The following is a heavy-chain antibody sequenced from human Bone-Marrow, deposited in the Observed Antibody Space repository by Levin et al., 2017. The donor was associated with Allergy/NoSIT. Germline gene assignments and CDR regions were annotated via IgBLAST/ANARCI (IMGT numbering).Heavy chain of an antibody. CDR3: ARHVVYGSGILYGLDV. CDR2: IYYTGST. J-gene: IGHJ6*02. CDR1: GGSISGYY. Sequence: GSLRLSCTVSGGSISGYYWSWIRQPPGKGLEWIGYIYYTGSTNYNPSLKSRVTMSRDTSNNQFSLKLSSVTAADTAVYYCARHVVYGSGILYGLDVWGQGTTVTVSS. D-gene: IGHD3-10*01. V-gene: IGHV4-59*08.